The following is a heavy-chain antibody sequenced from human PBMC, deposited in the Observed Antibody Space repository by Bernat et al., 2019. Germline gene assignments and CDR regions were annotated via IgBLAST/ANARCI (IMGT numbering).Heavy chain of an antibody. D-gene: IGHD2-15*01. V-gene: IGHV4-59*11. CDR2: IYYSGGT. J-gene: IGHJ4*02. CDR1: GGSITSHH. Sequence: QVQLQESGPGLVKPSETLSLTCSVSGGSITSHHWSWIRQPPGKGLEWIGFIYYSGGTNYNPSLKSRVTISLDTSKNQFSLNLSSVTAADTAVYYCARARGYCSGGSCYYDFDYWGQGTLVTVSS. CDR3: ARARGYCSGGSCYYDFDY.